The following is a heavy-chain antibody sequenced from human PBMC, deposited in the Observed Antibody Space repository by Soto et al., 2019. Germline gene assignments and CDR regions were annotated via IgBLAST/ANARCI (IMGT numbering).Heavy chain of an antibody. V-gene: IGHV1-46*01. D-gene: IGHD3-9*01. CDR1: GYTFTSYY. CDR2: INPSGGST. J-gene: IGHJ4*02. Sequence: ASVKVSCKASGYTFTSYYMHWVRQAPGQGLEWMGIINPSGGSTSYAQKFQGRVTMTRDTSTGTVYMELSSLRSEDTAVYYCARADYDILTGYYSSHYFDYWGQGTLVTVSS. CDR3: ARADYDILTGYYSSHYFDY.